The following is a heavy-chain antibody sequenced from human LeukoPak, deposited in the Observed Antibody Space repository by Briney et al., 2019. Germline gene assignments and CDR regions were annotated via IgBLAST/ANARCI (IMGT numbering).Heavy chain of an antibody. CDR1: GGSFSGYY. V-gene: IGHV4-34*01. J-gene: IGHJ4*02. D-gene: IGHD6-19*01. CDR3: ARGGRVAGLSQPSSLLIDY. Sequence: SETLSLTCAVYGGSFSGYYWSWIRQPPGKGLEWIGEINHSGSTNYNPSLKSRVTISVDTSKNQFSLKLSSVTAVDTAVYYRARGGRVAGLSQPSSLLIDYWGQGTLVTVSS. CDR2: INHSGST.